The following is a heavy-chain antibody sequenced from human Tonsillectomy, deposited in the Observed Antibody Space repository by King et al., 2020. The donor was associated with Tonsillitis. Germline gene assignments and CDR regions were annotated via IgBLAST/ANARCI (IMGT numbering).Heavy chain of an antibody. D-gene: IGHD1-26*01. CDR3: ARGSWGVGPYYGMDV. CDR2: ITDSGSKT. CDR1: GFAFSSYA. Sequence: VQLVESGGAWVQPGGSLRLSCAASGFAFSSYAMSWVRQAPGKGPEWVSAITDSGSKTYYADSLEGRLTISRDNSKKTLYLQMNSLRAEDTAIYYCARGSWGVGPYYGMDVWGRGTTVTVSS. J-gene: IGHJ6*02. V-gene: IGHV3-23*04.